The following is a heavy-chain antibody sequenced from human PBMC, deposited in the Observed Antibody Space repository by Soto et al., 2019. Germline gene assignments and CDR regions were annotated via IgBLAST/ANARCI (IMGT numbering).Heavy chain of an antibody. J-gene: IGHJ6*03. CDR2: INHSGST. CDR1: GGSFSGYY. Sequence: QVQLQQWGAGLLKPSETLSLTCAVYGGSFSGYYWSWIRQPPGKGLEWIGEINHSGSTNYNPSLKSRVTISVDTSKNQCSLKLSSVTAADTAVYYCARGWVTYYYYYMDVWGKGTTVTVSS. D-gene: IGHD2-21*02. V-gene: IGHV4-34*01. CDR3: ARGWVTYYYYYMDV.